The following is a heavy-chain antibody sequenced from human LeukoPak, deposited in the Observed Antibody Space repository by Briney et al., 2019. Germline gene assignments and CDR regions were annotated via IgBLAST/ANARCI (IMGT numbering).Heavy chain of an antibody. V-gene: IGHV3-21*06. CDR1: GFSFITFA. CDR2: MSSGSSYI. CDR3: ARDRPTGASRVFVVQ. J-gene: IGHJ4*02. Sequence: GGALRLSCTASGFSFITFAMTWVGQPPGRELEWMSSMSSGSSYIYYADSVRGRFSISRDNAKNSLYLMMNNLRAEDTGIYYCARDRPTGASRVFVVQWGEGTPVTVSS. D-gene: IGHD3-3*01.